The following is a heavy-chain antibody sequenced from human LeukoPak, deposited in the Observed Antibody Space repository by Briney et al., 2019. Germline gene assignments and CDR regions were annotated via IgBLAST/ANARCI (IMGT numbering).Heavy chain of an antibody. J-gene: IGHJ6*03. CDR3: TRHVRGIAVAGSYYYYYMDV. V-gene: IGHV3-73*01. CDR2: IRSKANSYAT. Sequence: GGSLRLSCAASGFTFRGSAMHWVRQASGKGLEWAGRIRSKANSYATAYAASVKGRFTISRDDSKNTAYLQMNSLKTEDTAVYYCTRHVRGIAVAGSYYYYYMDVWGKGTTVTVSS. CDR1: GFTFRGSA. D-gene: IGHD6-19*01.